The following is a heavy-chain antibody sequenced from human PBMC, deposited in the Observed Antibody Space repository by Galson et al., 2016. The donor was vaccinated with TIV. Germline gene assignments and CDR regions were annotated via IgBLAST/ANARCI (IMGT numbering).Heavy chain of an antibody. D-gene: IGHD3-22*01. CDR2: INPSGGST. J-gene: IGHJ4*02. CDR3: ARDGEVGSSDYDH. CDR1: GYTFTGYF. V-gene: IGHV1-46*01. Sequence: SVKVSCKASGYTFTGYFIHWVRQAPGQGLEWMGIINPSGGSTSYAQEFQGRVTMTRVTYTSTVYMELSSLRSEDTAVYYCARDGEVGSSDYDHWGQGTLVSVSS.